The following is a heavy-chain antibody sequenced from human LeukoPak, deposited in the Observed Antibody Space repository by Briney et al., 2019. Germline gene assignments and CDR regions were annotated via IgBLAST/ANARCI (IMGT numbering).Heavy chain of an antibody. V-gene: IGHV4-34*01. CDR1: GGSFSGYY. Sequence: SETLSLTCAVYGGSFSGYYWSWIRQPPGKGLEWIGEINHSGSTNYNPSLKSRVTISVDTSKNQFSLKLSSVTAADTAVYYCARSQAAAGTDAGYWGQGTLVTVSS. J-gene: IGHJ4*02. CDR2: INHSGST. CDR3: ARSQAAAGTDAGY. D-gene: IGHD6-13*01.